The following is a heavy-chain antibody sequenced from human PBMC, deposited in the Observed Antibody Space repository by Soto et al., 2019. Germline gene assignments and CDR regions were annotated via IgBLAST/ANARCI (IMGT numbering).Heavy chain of an antibody. J-gene: IGHJ4*02. CDR2: ISYDGSNK. V-gene: IGHV3-30*18. CDR3: AKGGTTVTTPFDY. CDR1: GFTFSSYG. D-gene: IGHD4-17*01. Sequence: QVQLVESGGGVVQPGRSLRLSCAASGFTFSSYGMHWVRQAPGKGLEWVAVISYDGSNKYYADSVKGRFTISRDNSKNTLYLQMNSLRAEDTAVYYCAKGGTTVTTPFDYWGQGTLVTVSS.